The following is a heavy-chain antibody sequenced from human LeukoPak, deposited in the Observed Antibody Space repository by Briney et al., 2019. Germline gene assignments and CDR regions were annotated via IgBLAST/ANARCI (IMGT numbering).Heavy chain of an antibody. CDR1: GFTFSSYG. CDR3: ARDRYQGGTVFDY. V-gene: IGHV3-48*02. D-gene: IGHD2-15*01. Sequence: GGSLRLSCAASGFTFSSYGMNWVRQAPGKGLEWVAYIRRTSGNIYHADSVKGRFTISRDNAKNSLYLQMNSLRDEDTAVYYCARDRYQGGTVFDYWGQGTLVTVSS. J-gene: IGHJ4*02. CDR2: IRRTSGNI.